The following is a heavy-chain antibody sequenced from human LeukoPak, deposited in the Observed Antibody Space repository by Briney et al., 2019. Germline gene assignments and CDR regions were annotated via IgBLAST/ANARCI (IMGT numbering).Heavy chain of an antibody. CDR2: ISGSDGNT. V-gene: IGHV3-23*01. CDR1: GFTISSFA. CDR3: AKVVATIRNDAFDI. J-gene: IGHJ3*02. Sequence: PGGSLRLSCVASGFTISSFAMSWVRQAPGKGLEWVSGISGSDGNTYYVDSVKGRFTISRDNFKNTLYLQMSSLRAEDTAIYYCAKVVATIRNDAFDIWGQGTMVTVSS. D-gene: IGHD5-12*01.